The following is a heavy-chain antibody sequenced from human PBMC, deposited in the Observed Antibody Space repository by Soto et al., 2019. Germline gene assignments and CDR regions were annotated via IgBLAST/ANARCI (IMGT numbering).Heavy chain of an antibody. CDR2: IYWDDDK. D-gene: IGHD3-22*01. J-gene: IGHJ4*02. CDR1: GFSLSTSGVG. V-gene: IGHV2-5*02. CDR3: AHWYYYDSSGYYRYYFDY. Sequence: QITLKESGPTLVKPTQTLTLTCTFSGFSLSTSGVGVGWIRQPPGKALEWLALIYWDDDKRYSPSLKSRLTITKDTCKNQVVLTMTNMDPVDTATYYCAHWYYYDSSGYYRYYFDYWGQGTLVTVSS.